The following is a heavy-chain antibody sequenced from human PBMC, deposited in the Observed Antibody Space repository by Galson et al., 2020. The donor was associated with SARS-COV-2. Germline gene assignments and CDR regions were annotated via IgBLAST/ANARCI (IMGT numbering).Heavy chain of an antibody. CDR2: ISYDGSNK. CDR1: GFTFSSYG. D-gene: IGHD2-15*01. J-gene: IGHJ6*02. CDR3: AKDQDIVVVVIPSDYYYGMDV. Sequence: GESLKISCAASGFTFSSYGMHWVRQAPGKGLEWVAVISYDGSNKYYADSVKGRFTISRDNSKNTLYLQMNSLRAEDTAVYYCAKDQDIVVVVIPSDYYYGMDVWGQGTTVTVSS. V-gene: IGHV3-30*18.